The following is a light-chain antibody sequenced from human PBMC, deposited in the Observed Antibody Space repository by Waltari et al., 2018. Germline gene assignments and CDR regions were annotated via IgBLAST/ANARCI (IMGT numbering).Light chain of an antibody. CDR1: SSDVGNDNR. Sequence: QSALTQPPSVSGSPGQSVTISCTGTSSDVGNDNRVSWYQQPPGTAPKVVIYEVNKRPSGVPDRFSGSKSGNTAYLTISGLQAEDEADYYCSSYTSSTTFVFGGGTKLAVL. J-gene: IGLJ2*01. CDR3: SSYTSSTTFV. V-gene: IGLV2-18*02. CDR2: EVN.